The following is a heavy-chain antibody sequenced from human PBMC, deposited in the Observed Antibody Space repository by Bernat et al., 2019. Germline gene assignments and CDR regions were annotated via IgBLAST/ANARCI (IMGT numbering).Heavy chain of an antibody. CDR1: GFTFSSYG. D-gene: IGHD3-16*02. V-gene: IGHV3-33*01. J-gene: IGHJ5*02. Sequence: QVQLVESGGGVVQPGRSLRLSCAASGFTFSSYGMHWVRQAPGKGLEWVAVIWYDGSNKYYADSVKGRFTISRDNSKNTLYLQMNSLRAEDTAVYYCARDYDYVWGSYRYRWFDPWGQGTLVTVSS. CDR2: IWYDGSNK. CDR3: ARDYDYVWGSYRYRWFDP.